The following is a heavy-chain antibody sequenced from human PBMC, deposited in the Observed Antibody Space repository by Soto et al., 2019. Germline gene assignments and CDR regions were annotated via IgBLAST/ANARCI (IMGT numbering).Heavy chain of an antibody. CDR3: VRAYCSSTSCYGFGAFDI. D-gene: IGHD2-2*01. CDR1: GYTFTSYG. Sequence: ASLKVSCKASGYTFTSYGISWVRQAPGQGLEWMGWISAYNGNTNYAQKFQGRVTMTTDTSISTAYMELSSLRSEDTAVYYCVRAYCSSTSCYGFGAFDIWGQGTMVTVSS. CDR2: ISAYNGNT. J-gene: IGHJ3*02. V-gene: IGHV1-18*01.